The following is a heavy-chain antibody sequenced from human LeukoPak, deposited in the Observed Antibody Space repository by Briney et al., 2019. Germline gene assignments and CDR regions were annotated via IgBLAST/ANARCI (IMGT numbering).Heavy chain of an antibody. Sequence: SETLSLTCTVSGGSISSSSYYWGWIRQPPGKGLEWIGCIYYSGSIYYNPSLKSRVTISVDTSKNQFSLKVSSVTAADTAVHYCARRAYYDILTGYIDYWGQGTLVTVSS. D-gene: IGHD3-9*01. CDR1: GGSISSSSYY. CDR2: IYYSGSI. CDR3: ARRAYYDILTGYIDY. J-gene: IGHJ4*02. V-gene: IGHV4-39*01.